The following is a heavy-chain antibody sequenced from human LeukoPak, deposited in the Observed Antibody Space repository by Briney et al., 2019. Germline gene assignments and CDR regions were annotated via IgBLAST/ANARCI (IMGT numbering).Heavy chain of an antibody. CDR3: ARAGYGDSDFDY. J-gene: IGHJ4*02. CDR2: IHTSGST. D-gene: IGHD4-17*01. V-gene: IGHV4-4*07. CDR1: GGSISSYY. Sequence: SETLSLTCTVSGGSISSYYWSWIRQPAGKGLEWIGRIHTSGSTNYSPPLKSRVTMSVDTSKNQFSLKLNSVTAADTAVYYCARAGYGDSDFDYWGQGTLVTVSS.